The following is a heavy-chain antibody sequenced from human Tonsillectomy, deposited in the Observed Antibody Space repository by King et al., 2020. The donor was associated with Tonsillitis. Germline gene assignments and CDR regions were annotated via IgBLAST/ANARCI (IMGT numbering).Heavy chain of an antibody. CDR1: GFTFSSYW. V-gene: IGHV3-74*01. J-gene: IGHJ3*02. CDR2: IKSDGSST. CDR3: TRVRTVGFDAFDI. D-gene: IGHD1/OR15-1a*01. Sequence: VQLVESGGGLVQPGGSLRLSCAASGFTFSSYWMHWFRQAPGKGLVWVSRIKSDGSSTGYADSVKGRFTISRDNAKNTLYLQMNSLRAEDTAVYFCTRVRTVGFDAFDIWGQGTMVTVSS.